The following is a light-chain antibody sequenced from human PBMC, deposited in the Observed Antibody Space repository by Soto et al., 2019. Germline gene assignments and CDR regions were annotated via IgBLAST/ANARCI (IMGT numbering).Light chain of an antibody. CDR2: GAS. J-gene: IGKJ5*01. CDR1: QTVSSN. V-gene: IGKV3D-15*01. Sequence: IVLPPAPGKRCVSPGERSTLSFRASQTVSSNLTWHQQRPGQAPRLLIYGASTRPTGVPARFSGGGSGTEFTLTITSLQSEDFAVYCCQQYNNCPLTFGQGTRLEIK. CDR3: QQYNNCPLT.